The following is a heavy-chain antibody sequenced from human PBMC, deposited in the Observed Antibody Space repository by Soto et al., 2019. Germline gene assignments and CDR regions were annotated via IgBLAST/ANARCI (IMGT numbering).Heavy chain of an antibody. Sequence: EVQLVESGGGLVKPGGSLRLSCAASGFDFSSYSMNWVRQAPGKGLEWVSSINEDSSYIYYAHSLRGRFTISRDNAKESLYLQMNSLRAEDTAVYYRVRDFGWYFRSGYMDVWGDGATVTVSS. CDR3: VRDFGWYFRSGYMDV. J-gene: IGHJ6*03. CDR1: GFDFSSYS. D-gene: IGHD3-3*01. V-gene: IGHV3-21*02. CDR2: INEDSSYI.